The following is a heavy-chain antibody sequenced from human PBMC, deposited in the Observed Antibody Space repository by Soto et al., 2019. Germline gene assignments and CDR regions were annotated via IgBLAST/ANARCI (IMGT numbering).Heavy chain of an antibody. CDR1: GGSISSYY. CDR3: ARSQTGPSHDYADYYNYYYYGMDV. CDR2: IYYSGST. J-gene: IGHJ6*02. D-gene: IGHD4-17*01. Sequence: QVQLQESGPGLVKPSETLSLTCTVSGGSISSYYWSWIRQPPGKGLEWIGYIYYSGSTNYNPSLTIRIPISVATPKCQFALILSSMPAADTAVYYCARSQTGPSHDYADYYNYYYYGMDVWGQGTTVTVSS. V-gene: IGHV4-59*01.